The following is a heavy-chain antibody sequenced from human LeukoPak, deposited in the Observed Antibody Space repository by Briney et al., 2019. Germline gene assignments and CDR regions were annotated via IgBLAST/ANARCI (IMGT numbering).Heavy chain of an antibody. Sequence: ASVKVSCKASSDTFTNYGISWVRQAPGQGLEWMGWISTYNGNANYAQKLQGRVTMTTDTSTSTAYMELGSLRSDDTAVYYCARGMGSTTFADFDYWGQGTLVTVSS. CDR2: ISTYNGNA. V-gene: IGHV1-18*01. CDR1: SDTFTNYG. D-gene: IGHD1-26*01. J-gene: IGHJ4*02. CDR3: ARGMGSTTFADFDY.